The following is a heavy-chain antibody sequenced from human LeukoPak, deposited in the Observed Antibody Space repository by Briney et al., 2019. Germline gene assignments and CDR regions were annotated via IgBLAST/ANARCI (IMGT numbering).Heavy chain of an antibody. CDR1: GFTFDDYA. V-gene: IGHV3-9*03. Sequence: PGGSLRLSCAASGFTFDDYAMHWVRQAPGKGLEWVSGISWNSGSIGYADSVKGRFTISRDNAKNSLYLQMNSLRAEDMALYYCARVWFGYFFQWGQGALVTVSS. CDR3: ARVWFGYFFQ. J-gene: IGHJ4*02. CDR2: ISWNSGSI. D-gene: IGHD3-10*01.